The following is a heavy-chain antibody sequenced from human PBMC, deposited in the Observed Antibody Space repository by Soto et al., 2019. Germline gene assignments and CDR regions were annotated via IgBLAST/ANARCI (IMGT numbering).Heavy chain of an antibody. CDR2: IYHSGST. Sequence: SLSLTCALSGGSMSRGGYSWTWIRKPPGKGLEWIGYIYHSGSTYYNPSLKSRVTISVDRSKNQFSLKLSSVTAADTAVYYCARWSIAANFDYWGQGTLVTVSS. V-gene: IGHV4-30-2*01. CDR1: GGSMSRGGYS. D-gene: IGHD6-6*01. CDR3: ARWSIAANFDY. J-gene: IGHJ4*02.